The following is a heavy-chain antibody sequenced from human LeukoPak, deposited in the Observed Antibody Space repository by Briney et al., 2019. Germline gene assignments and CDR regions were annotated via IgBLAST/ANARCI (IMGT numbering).Heavy chain of an antibody. CDR3: ARGSGLRYFDWLLSPFAY. CDR1: GGSISSYY. CDR2: IYYSGST. Sequence: PSETLSLTCTVSGGSISSYYWSWIRQPPGKGLEWIGYIYYSGSTNYNPSLKSRVIISVDTSKNQFSLKLSSVTAADTAVYYCARGSGLRYFDWLLSPFAYWGQGTLVTVSS. J-gene: IGHJ4*02. V-gene: IGHV4-59*12. D-gene: IGHD3-9*01.